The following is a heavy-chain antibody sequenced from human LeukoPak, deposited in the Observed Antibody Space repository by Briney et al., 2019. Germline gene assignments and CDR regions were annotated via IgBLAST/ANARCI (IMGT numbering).Heavy chain of an antibody. CDR2: IYYSGST. D-gene: IGHD6-13*01. Sequence: SETLSLTCTVSGGSISSYYWSWIRQLPGKGLEWIGYIYYSGSTNYNPSLKSRVTISVDTSKNQFSLKLSSVTAADTAVYYCAREGGQQLPYYMDVWGKGTTVTVSS. V-gene: IGHV4-59*01. CDR1: GGSISSYY. CDR3: AREGGQQLPYYMDV. J-gene: IGHJ6*03.